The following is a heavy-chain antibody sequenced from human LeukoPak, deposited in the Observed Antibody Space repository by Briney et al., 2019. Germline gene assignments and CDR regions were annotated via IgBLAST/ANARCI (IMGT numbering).Heavy chain of an antibody. V-gene: IGHV3-23*01. CDR2: ISGSDGST. CDR1: VFTFSSYA. Sequence: PGGSLRLSCASSVFTFSSYAMTWVRQAPGKGLEWVSAISGSDGSTYYADSVTGRFTISRDNSKNTLYLQMSSLTADDTAVYYCAKDGYDFWSGYQIDFWGQGTLVTVSS. D-gene: IGHD3-3*01. CDR3: AKDGYDFWSGYQIDF. J-gene: IGHJ4*02.